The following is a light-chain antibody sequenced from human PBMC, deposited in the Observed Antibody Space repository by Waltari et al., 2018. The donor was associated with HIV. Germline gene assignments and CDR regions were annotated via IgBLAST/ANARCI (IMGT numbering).Light chain of an antibody. CDR1: SSDVGGSNY. Sequence: QSALTQPASVSGSPGQSITISCTGTSSDVGGSNYVSWYQQHPGKAPKLMIYDVSKRPSGVSNRFSGSKSGNTASLTISGLQAEDEADYYCSSYTGSSTWVFGGGTKLTVL. CDR2: DVS. CDR3: SSYTGSSTWV. V-gene: IGLV2-14*01. J-gene: IGLJ3*02.